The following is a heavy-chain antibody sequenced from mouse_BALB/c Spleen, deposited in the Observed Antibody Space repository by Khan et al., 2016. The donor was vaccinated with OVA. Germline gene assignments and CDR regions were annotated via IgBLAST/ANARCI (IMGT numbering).Heavy chain of an antibody. CDR1: GFTFSDYY. V-gene: IGHV5-4*02. CDR3: ARGYYGNPFAY. J-gene: IGHJ3*01. CDR2: ISDGGSYN. Sequence: EVELVESGGGLVKPGGSLKLSCAASGFTFSDYYMYWVRQTPEKRLEWVATISDGGSYNYYPDSVKGRFTISRDDAKNNLYLQMSSLKSEDTAMYYCARGYYGNPFAYWGQGTLVTVSA. D-gene: IGHD2-1*01.